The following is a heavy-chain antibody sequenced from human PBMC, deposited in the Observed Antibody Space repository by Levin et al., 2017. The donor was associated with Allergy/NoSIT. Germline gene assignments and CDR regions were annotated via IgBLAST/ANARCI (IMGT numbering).Heavy chain of an antibody. CDR3: ARVLRSWRSSSINNY. J-gene: IGHJ4*02. D-gene: IGHD6-6*01. CDR1: GYTFTSYD. V-gene: IGHV1-8*01. CDR2: MNPNSGNT. Sequence: GESLKISCKASGYTFTSYDINWVRQATGQGLEWMGWMNPNSGNTGYAQKFQGRVTMTRNTSISTAYMELSSLRSEDTAVYYCARVLRSWRSSSINNYWGQGTLVTVSS.